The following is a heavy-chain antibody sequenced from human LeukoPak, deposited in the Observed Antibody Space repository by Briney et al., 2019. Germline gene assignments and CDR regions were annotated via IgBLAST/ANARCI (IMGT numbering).Heavy chain of an antibody. J-gene: IGHJ6*03. CDR1: GGSISSYY. CDR2: INHSGST. D-gene: IGHD6-13*01. Sequence: SETLSLTCTVSGGSISSYYWSWIRQPPGKGLEWVGEINHSGSTNYNPSLKSRVTISVDTSKNQFSLKLSSVTAADTAVYYCARQGSSWYSDYYYYMDVWGKGTTVTISS. CDR3: ARQGSSWYSDYYYYMDV. V-gene: IGHV4-34*01.